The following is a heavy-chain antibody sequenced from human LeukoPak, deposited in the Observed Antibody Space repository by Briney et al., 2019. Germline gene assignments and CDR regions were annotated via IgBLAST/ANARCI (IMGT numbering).Heavy chain of an antibody. CDR2: IYHSGST. J-gene: IGHJ4*02. V-gene: IGHV4-30-2*01. CDR3: ARGRRDFDY. Sequence: PSETLSLTCAVSGGSISSGGYSWSWIRQPPGKGLEWTGYIYHSGSTYYNPSLKSRVTISVDRSKNQFSLKLSSVTAADTAVYYCARGRRDFDYWGQGTLVTVSS. CDR1: GGSISSGGYS.